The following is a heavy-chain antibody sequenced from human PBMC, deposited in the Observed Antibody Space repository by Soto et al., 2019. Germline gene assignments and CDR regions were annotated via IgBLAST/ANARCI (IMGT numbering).Heavy chain of an antibody. J-gene: IGHJ5*02. CDR1: GFTFSSYG. V-gene: IGHV3-30*18. D-gene: IGHD7-27*01. CDR3: AKILGRGFDH. CDR2: ISYDGSNK. Sequence: QVQLVESGGGVVQPGRSLRLSCAASGFTFSSYGMHWVRQAPGKGLEWVAVISYDGSNKDYADFVKGRFTISRDNSKNTLYLQMNTLRAEDTAVYYCAKILGRGFDHWGQGTLVTVSS.